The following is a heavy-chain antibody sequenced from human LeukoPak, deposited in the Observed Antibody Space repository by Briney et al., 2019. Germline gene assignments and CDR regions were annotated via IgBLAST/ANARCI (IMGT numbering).Heavy chain of an antibody. D-gene: IGHD6-19*01. CDR1: GYTFTGYY. Sequence: SSVKVSCKASGYTFTGYYMHWLRQPPAQGLDWMGCVNPNSGGSNYAQKFQGRVNITLDTSISTAYMGLSRLRSDDTAVYSCARDRGAYSRGLFDCGGQATLVTASA. V-gene: IGHV1-2*02. J-gene: IGHJ4*02. CDR2: VNPNSGGS. CDR3: ARDRGAYSRGLFDC.